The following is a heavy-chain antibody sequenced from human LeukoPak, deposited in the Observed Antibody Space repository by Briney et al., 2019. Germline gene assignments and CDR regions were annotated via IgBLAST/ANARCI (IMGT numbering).Heavy chain of an antibody. CDR2: INPNSGAT. J-gene: IGHJ5*02. V-gene: IGHV1-2*02. Sequence: ASVKVSCKASGYTFTTYYIHWVRQAPGQGLEWMGWINPNSGATNYAQKFQGRVTMARDTSISTAYMELSGLRSDDTAMYYCGRGGPSTPWGQGTLVTVSS. CDR1: GYTFTTYY. CDR3: GRGGPSTP.